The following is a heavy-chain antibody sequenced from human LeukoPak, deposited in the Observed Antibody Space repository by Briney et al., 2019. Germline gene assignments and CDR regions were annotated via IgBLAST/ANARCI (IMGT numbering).Heavy chain of an antibody. Sequence: GGSLRLSCAASGFTFSSYSMNWVRQAPGKGLEWVSSISSSSSYIYYADSVKGRFTISRDNAKNSLYLQMNSLRAEDTAVHYCARSGDYDYVWGSYRYTAYFDYWGQGTLVTVSS. V-gene: IGHV3-21*01. J-gene: IGHJ4*02. D-gene: IGHD3-16*02. CDR1: GFTFSSYS. CDR2: ISSSSSYI. CDR3: ARSGDYDYVWGSYRYTAYFDY.